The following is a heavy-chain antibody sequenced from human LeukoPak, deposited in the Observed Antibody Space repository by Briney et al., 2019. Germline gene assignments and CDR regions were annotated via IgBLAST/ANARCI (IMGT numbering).Heavy chain of an antibody. CDR3: ASLKASIVGATTGFGAFDI. CDR2: INPNSGGT. V-gene: IGHV1-2*02. D-gene: IGHD1-26*01. J-gene: IGHJ3*02. Sequence: ASVKVSCKASGGTFSSYAISWVRQAPGQGLEWMGWINPNSGGTNYAQKFQGRVTMTRDTSISTAYMELSRLRSDDTAVYYCASLKASIVGATTGFGAFDIWGQGTMVTVSS. CDR1: GGTFSSYA.